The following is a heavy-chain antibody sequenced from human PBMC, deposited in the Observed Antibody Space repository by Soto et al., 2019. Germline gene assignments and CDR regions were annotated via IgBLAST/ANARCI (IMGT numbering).Heavy chain of an antibody. Sequence: QVQLQESGPGLVKPSQTLSLTCTVSGDSISRGGYYWNWIRHRPRKGLEWIGYIYHSGSTIYNPSLKSRVAISVDTSKNQWSLEMSNVTAADTAVYYCARHGAGAYGLGWFDPWGQGSLVTVSS. CDR2: IYHSGST. J-gene: IGHJ5*02. D-gene: IGHD2-21*01. CDR3: ARHGAGAYGLGWFDP. V-gene: IGHV4-31*03. CDR1: GDSISRGGYY.